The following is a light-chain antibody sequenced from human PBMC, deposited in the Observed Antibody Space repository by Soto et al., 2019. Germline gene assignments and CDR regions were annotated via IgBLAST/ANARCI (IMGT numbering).Light chain of an antibody. CDR1: QSVLYSSNNKNY. CDR3: QQYYNTPYT. CDR2: WAS. V-gene: IGKV4-1*01. J-gene: IGKJ2*01. Sequence: DIVMTQSPDSLAVSLGERATIYCKSSQSVLYSSNNKNYLAWYQQKPGQPPKLRIFWASTRGSGVPDRFIGSGSGTDFTLTISSLQAEDVAVYYCQQYYNTPYTFGQGTKLEIK.